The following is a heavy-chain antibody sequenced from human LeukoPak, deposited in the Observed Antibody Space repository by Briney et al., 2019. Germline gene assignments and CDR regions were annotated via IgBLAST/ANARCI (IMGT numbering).Heavy chain of an antibody. D-gene: IGHD6-19*01. CDR2: ISNTGSYT. V-gene: IGHV3-11*05. CDR1: GFSFSDDY. Sequence: GGSLRLSCAASGFSFSDDYMSWIRQAPGQGLEWVSYISNTGSYTNYADSVRGRFTISRNNAKNSLYLQMNILRAEDTAVYYCARGRGAGPGACFDYWGPGTLVSVSS. J-gene: IGHJ4*02. CDR3: ARGRGAGPGACFDY.